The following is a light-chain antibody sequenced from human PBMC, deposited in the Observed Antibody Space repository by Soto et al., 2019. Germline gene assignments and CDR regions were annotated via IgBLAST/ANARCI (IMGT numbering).Light chain of an antibody. CDR1: SSDVGGYNY. V-gene: IGLV2-11*01. CDR3: CSYAGSYSYV. J-gene: IGLJ1*01. Sequence: QSALTQPRSVSGSPGQSVTISCTGTSSDVGGYNYVSWYQEQPGKAPKLMIYDVSKRPSGVPDRFSGSKSGNTASLTISGRQAGDEADYYCCSYAGSYSYVFGTGTKVNVL. CDR2: DVS.